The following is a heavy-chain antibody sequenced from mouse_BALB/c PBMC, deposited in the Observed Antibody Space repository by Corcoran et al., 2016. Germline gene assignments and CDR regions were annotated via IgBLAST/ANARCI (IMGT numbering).Heavy chain of an antibody. Sequence: QVQLQQSGSELMKPGASVKISCKAPGYTFSSYWIEWVKQRPGQCLEWIGEILPGSGSTNYNEKFNVKATFTADTSSNTAYMQLSSLTSEDSAVYDCARDLTTVAAMDYWGQGTSVTVSS. CDR3: ARDLTTVAAMDY. CDR1: GYTFSSYW. CDR2: ILPGSGST. J-gene: IGHJ4*01. V-gene: IGHV1-9*01. D-gene: IGHD1-1*01.